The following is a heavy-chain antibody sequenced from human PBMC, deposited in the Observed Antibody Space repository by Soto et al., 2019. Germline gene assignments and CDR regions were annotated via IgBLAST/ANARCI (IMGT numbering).Heavy chain of an antibody. D-gene: IGHD3-22*01. J-gene: IGHJ4*02. Sequence: PWESLRLSCAASGFTFSSYAMHWVRQAPGKGLEWVAVISYDGSNKYYANSVKGRFTISRDNSKNTLYLQMNSPKSEDTAVYYCAGEKEYDSSGGGFDYWGQGTMVTVS. V-gene: IGHV3-30-3*01. CDR1: GFTFSSYA. CDR3: AGEKEYDSSGGGFDY. CDR2: ISYDGSNK.